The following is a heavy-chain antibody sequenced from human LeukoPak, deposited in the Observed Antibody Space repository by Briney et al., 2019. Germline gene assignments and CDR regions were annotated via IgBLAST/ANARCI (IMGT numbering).Heavy chain of an antibody. V-gene: IGHV4-39*02. D-gene: IGHD4-17*01. CDR1: GGSISSSSYY. Sequence: SETLSLTCTVSGGSISSSSYYWGWIRQPPGKGLEWIGSIYYSGSTYYNPSLKSRVTISVDTSKNQFSLKLSSVTAADTAVYYCAREDRDGDYEAYFDYWGQGTLVTVSS. CDR3: AREDRDGDYEAYFDY. J-gene: IGHJ4*02. CDR2: IYYSGST.